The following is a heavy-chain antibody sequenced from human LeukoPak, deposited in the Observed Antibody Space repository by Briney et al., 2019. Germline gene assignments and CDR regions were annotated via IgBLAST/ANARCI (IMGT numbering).Heavy chain of an antibody. CDR2: ISSSSSYI. D-gene: IGHD6-19*01. CDR1: GFTFSSYS. J-gene: IGHJ4*02. V-gene: IGHV3-21*01. CDR3: ARQYSSGWNDY. Sequence: GGSLRLSCAASGFTFSSYSMNWVRQAPGKGLEWVSSISSSSSYIYSADSVKGRFTISRDNAKISLFLQMNSLRAEDTAVYYCARQYSSGWNDYWGQGTLVTVSS.